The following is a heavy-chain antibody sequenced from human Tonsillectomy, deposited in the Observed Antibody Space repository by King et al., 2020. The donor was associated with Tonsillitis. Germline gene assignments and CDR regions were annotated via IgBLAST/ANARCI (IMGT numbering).Heavy chain of an antibody. CDR1: GFSLSHPRMG. CDR3: ARIETRYNYDTSGYYHFDY. D-gene: IGHD3-22*01. Sequence: TLQESGPVLVKPPETLTLTCTVSGFSLSHPRMGVRWIRQPPGKALEWLAHVFSNDEKFSSTSLRSRLTISKDTSRSQVVLTMTNMDPVDTATYYCARIETRYNYDTSGYYHFDYWGQGTLVTVSS. V-gene: IGHV2-26*01. CDR2: VFSNDEK. J-gene: IGHJ4*02.